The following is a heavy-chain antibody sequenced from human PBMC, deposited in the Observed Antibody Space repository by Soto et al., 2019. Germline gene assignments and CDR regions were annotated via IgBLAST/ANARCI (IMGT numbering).Heavy chain of an antibody. CDR2: ISGSAGT. CDR3: AKEKDYDFNWGSDRFTSHY. Sequence: GGSLRLSCTASGFTFRTYAMTWFRQAPGKGLEWVSAISGSAGTFYTTSVKGRFTISRDNSRSTVYLQMHSLRAEDSAIYYCAKEKDYDFNWGSDRFTSHYWGRGTLVTVSS. J-gene: IGHJ4*02. CDR1: GFTFRTYA. V-gene: IGHV3-23*01. D-gene: IGHD3-16*02.